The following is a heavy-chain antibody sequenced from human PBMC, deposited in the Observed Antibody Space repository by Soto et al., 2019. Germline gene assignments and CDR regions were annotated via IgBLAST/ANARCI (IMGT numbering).Heavy chain of an antibody. J-gene: IGHJ5*02. Sequence: SETLSLTCTVSGGSISSYYWSWIRQPPGKGLEWIGYIYYSGSTNYNPSLKSRVTISVDTSKNQFSLKLSSVTAADTAVYYCARPYSNIQFDPRGQGTQVTVSS. CDR1: GGSISSYY. D-gene: IGHD4-4*01. V-gene: IGHV4-59*01. CDR3: ARPYSNIQFDP. CDR2: IYYSGST.